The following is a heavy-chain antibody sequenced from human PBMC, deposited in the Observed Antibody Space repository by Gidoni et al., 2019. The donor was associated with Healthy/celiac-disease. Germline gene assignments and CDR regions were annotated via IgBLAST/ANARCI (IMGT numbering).Heavy chain of an antibody. D-gene: IGHD5-12*01. CDR1: GFTFSNSW. V-gene: IGHV3-15*07. J-gene: IGHJ4*02. CDR3: TTDLSADVDIVATMGY. CDR2: IKSKTDGGTT. Sequence: EVQLVESGGGLVKPGGSLRLSCAASGFTFSNSWMNWVRQAPGKGLEWVGRIKSKTDGGTTDYAAPVKGRFTIARDESKNTLYLQMNSLKTEDTAVYYCTTDLSADVDIVATMGYWGQGTLVTVSS.